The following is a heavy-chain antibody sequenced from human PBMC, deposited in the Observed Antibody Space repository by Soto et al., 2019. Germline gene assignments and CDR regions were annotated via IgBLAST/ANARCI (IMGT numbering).Heavy chain of an antibody. J-gene: IGHJ4*02. V-gene: IGHV4-61*01. Sequence: QVQLQESGPGLVKPSETLSLTCTVSGGSVSSGSYYWSWIRQPPGKGLEWIGYIYYSGSTNYNPSLTSRVTISVDTSKNQFSLKLSSVTAADTAVYYCAREEDYWGQGTLVTVSS. CDR1: GGSVSSGSYY. CDR2: IYYSGST. CDR3: AREEDY.